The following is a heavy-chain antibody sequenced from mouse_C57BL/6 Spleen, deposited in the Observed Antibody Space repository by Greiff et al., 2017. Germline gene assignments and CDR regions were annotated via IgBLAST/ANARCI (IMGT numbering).Heavy chain of an antibody. Sequence: QVQLQQSGAELVKPGASVKISCKASGYAFSSYWMNWVKQRPGKGLEWIGQIYPGDGDTNYNGKFKGKATLTADKSSSTAYMQLSSLTSEDSAVYFCASSDGNYVSGFAYWGQGTLVTVSA. CDR2: IYPGDGDT. CDR3: ASSDGNYVSGFAY. J-gene: IGHJ3*01. CDR1: GYAFSSYW. V-gene: IGHV1-80*01. D-gene: IGHD2-1*01.